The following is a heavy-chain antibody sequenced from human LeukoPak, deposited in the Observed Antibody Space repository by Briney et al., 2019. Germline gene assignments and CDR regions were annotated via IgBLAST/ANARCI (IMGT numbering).Heavy chain of an antibody. J-gene: IGHJ4*02. Sequence: PGGSLRLSCAASGFTFSSYGMHWVRQAPGKGLEWVAFIRYDGSNKYYADSVKGRFTISRDNSKNTLYLQMNSLRAEDTAVYYCAKDHTYRGLSVLAARLFDYWGQGTLVTVSS. CDR2: IRYDGSNK. CDR1: GFTFSSYG. V-gene: IGHV3-30*02. D-gene: IGHD6-6*01. CDR3: AKDHTYRGLSVLAARLFDY.